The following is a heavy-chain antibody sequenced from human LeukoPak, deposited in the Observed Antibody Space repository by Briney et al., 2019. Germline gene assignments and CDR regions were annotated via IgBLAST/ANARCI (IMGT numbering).Heavy chain of an antibody. CDR1: GTSFSTYY. D-gene: IGHD3-10*01. J-gene: IGHJ6*03. CDR2: VNPRGST. Sequence: SETLSLTCAVCGTSFSTYYWNWIRQSPGKGLEWIGEVNPRGSTNYNPSLKTRVTISADTSKNQFSLRLTSVTAADTAVYFCARHQEGMVRGVLYYLDVWGRGTTVIISS. V-gene: IGHV4-34*01. CDR3: ARHQEGMVRGVLYYLDV.